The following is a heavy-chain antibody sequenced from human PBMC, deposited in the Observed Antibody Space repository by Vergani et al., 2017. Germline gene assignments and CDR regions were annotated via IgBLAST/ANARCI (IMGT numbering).Heavy chain of an antibody. CDR3: ATPQTVTTGGMEV. Sequence: EVQIVQSGPEVKKPGPTMKISCKVSGYTFTDPYMHWVTQAPGKGLEWMVLVDPEDGETIYAEKFKGRVTIAADTSTVTAHLELSSLRSEDTAVYYCATPQTVTTGGMEVWGQGTTVIVSS. CDR1: GYTFTDPY. D-gene: IGHD4-17*01. V-gene: IGHV1-69-2*01. CDR2: VDPEDGET. J-gene: IGHJ6*02.